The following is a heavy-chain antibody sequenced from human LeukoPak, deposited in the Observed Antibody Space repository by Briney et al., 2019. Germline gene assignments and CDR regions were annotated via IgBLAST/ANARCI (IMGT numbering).Heavy chain of an antibody. V-gene: IGHV3-23*01. Sequence: GGSLRLSCAASGFTFSSYAMSWVRQAPGKGLGWVSGISGSGGSTYYADSVKGRFTISRDNSKNTLYLQMNSLRAEDTAVYYCARWKYSNYIYYFDYWGQGTLVTVSS. D-gene: IGHD4-11*01. CDR2: ISGSGGST. J-gene: IGHJ4*02. CDR3: ARWKYSNYIYYFDY. CDR1: GFTFSSYA.